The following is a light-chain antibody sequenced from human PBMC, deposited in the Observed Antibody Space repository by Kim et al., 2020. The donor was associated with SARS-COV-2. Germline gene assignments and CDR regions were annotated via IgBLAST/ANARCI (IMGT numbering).Light chain of an antibody. Sequence: DIQMTQSPSSLSASVGDRATITCRASQSISSYLNWYQQKPGKAPKLLIYAASSLQSGVPSRFSGSGSGTDFTLTISSLQPEDFATYYCQQSYSSLSWTFGQGTKVDIK. V-gene: IGKV1-39*01. CDR1: QSISSY. CDR2: AAS. CDR3: QQSYSSLSWT. J-gene: IGKJ1*01.